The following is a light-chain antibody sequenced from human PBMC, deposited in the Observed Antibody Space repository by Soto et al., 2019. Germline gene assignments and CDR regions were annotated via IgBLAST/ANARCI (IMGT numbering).Light chain of an antibody. CDR2: DVS. Sequence: QSVLTQRPSVSGSPGHSVAISCTGTSSDVGRNNRVSWYQQPPGSAPELMIYDVSNRPSGVPDRFSGSKSGNAASLTISGLQAENEADYYCRSYTSSNTDVFGPGTTQTVL. CDR3: RSYTSSNTDV. CDR1: SSDVGRNNR. V-gene: IGLV2-18*02. J-gene: IGLJ1*01.